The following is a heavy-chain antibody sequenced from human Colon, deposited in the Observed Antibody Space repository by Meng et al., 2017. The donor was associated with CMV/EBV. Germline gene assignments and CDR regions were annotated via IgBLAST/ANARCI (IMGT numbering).Heavy chain of an antibody. D-gene: IGHD3-10*01. CDR1: GFTFSNAW. CDR2: IKSKTDGGTT. J-gene: IGHJ4*02. V-gene: IGHV3-15*01. CDR3: TTDPAGYGSGSYYVYY. Sequence: GGSLRLSCAASGFTFSNAWMSWVRQAPGKGLEWVGRIKSKTDGGTTDYAAPVKGRFTISRDDSKNTLYLQMNSLKTEDTAVYYCTTDPAGYGSGSYYVYYWGQGTLVTVSS.